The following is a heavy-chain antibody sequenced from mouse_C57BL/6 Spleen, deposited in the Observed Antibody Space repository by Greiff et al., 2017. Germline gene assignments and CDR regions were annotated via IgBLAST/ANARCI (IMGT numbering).Heavy chain of an antibody. CDR1: GYTFTSYW. J-gene: IGHJ2*01. V-gene: IGHV1-64*01. CDR2: IHPNSGST. Sequence: VQLQQPGAELVKPGASVKLSCKASGYTFTSYWLHWVKQRPGQGLEWIGMIHPNSGSTNYNEKFKSKATLTVDKSSSTAYMQLSSLTSEDSAVYYCATLYGSKYFDYWGQGTTLTVSS. D-gene: IGHD1-1*01. CDR3: ATLYGSKYFDY.